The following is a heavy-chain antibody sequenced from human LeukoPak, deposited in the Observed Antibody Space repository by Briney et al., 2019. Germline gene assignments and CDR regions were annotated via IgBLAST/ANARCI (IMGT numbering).Heavy chain of an antibody. V-gene: IGHV3-53*01. Sequence: GGSLRLSCAASGFTVSSNYMSWVRQAPGKGLEWVSVIYSGGSTYYADSVKGRFTISRDNSKNTLYLQMNSLRAEDTAVYYCARHRGATTPNFDYWGQGTLVTVSS. J-gene: IGHJ4*02. CDR2: IYSGGST. D-gene: IGHD5-12*01. CDR3: ARHRGATTPNFDY. CDR1: GFTVSSNY.